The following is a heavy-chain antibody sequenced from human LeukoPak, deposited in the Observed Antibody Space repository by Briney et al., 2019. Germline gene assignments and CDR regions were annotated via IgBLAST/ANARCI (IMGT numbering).Heavy chain of an antibody. CDR2: INHSGST. CDR3: ASVRRGFGESSKYYSYYYMDV. D-gene: IGHD3-10*01. Sequence: SETLSLTCAVYGGSFSGYYWSWIRQPPGKGLEWIGEINHSGSTNYNPSLKSRVTISVDTSKNQFSLKLSAVTAADTAVYYCASVRRGFGESSKYYSYYYMDVWGNGTTVPIS. V-gene: IGHV4-34*01. CDR1: GGSFSGYY. J-gene: IGHJ6*03.